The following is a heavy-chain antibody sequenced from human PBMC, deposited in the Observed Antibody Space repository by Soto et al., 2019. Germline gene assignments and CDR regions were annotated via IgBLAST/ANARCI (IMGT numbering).Heavy chain of an antibody. CDR3: ARVYDHKYFDWLWDLAGWFDP. CDR1: GGTFSSYA. Sequence: QVQLVQSGAEVKKPGSSVKVSCKASGGTFSSYAISWVRQAPGQGLEWMGGIIPIFGTANYAQKFQGRVTITADESTSTAYMELSSLRSEDTAVYYCARVYDHKYFDWLWDLAGWFDPWGQGTLVTVPS. D-gene: IGHD3-9*01. V-gene: IGHV1-69*12. CDR2: IIPIFGTA. J-gene: IGHJ5*02.